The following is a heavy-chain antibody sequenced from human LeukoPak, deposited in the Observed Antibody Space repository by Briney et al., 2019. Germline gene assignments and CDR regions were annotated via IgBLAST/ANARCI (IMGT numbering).Heavy chain of an antibody. J-gene: IGHJ6*02. Sequence: SGGSLRLSCAASGFTFDDYAMHWVRQAPGKGLEWVSGISWNSGSIGYADSAKGRFTISRDNAKNSLYLQMNSLRAEDTALYYCAKAYRDCSSTSCQYDPYYYYGMDVWGQGTTVTVSS. CDR3: AKAYRDCSSTSCQYDPYYYYGMDV. D-gene: IGHD2-2*01. V-gene: IGHV3-9*01. CDR1: GFTFDDYA. CDR2: ISWNSGSI.